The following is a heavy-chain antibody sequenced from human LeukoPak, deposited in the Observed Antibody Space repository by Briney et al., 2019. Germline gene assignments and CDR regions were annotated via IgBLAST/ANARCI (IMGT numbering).Heavy chain of an antibody. CDR2: IWYDGSNK. D-gene: IGHD3-22*01. J-gene: IGHJ4*02. CDR1: GFTFSSYA. CDR3: ARGVDYYENSGTIDY. V-gene: IGHV3-33*08. Sequence: PGGSLRLSCAASGFTFSSYAMSWVRQAPGKGLEWVAIIWYDGSNKKYEDSVKGQFTISRDNSKSTLYLQMNNLRAEDTAVYYCARGVDYYENSGTIDYWGQGTLVTVSS.